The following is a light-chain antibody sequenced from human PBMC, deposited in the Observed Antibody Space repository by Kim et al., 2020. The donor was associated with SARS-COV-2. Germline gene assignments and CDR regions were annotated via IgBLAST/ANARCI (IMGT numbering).Light chain of an antibody. CDR1: NIGGKD. CDR3: QVWDNRSVV. J-gene: IGLJ3*02. CDR2: RDA. V-gene: IGLV3-9*01. Sequence: SYELTQPLSVSVAPGQTATITCEGANIGGKDVHWYQQQSGQAPVMVIYRDAKRPSGIPERFSGSNSGNTATLTITRAQVGDEAYYYCQVWDNRSVVFGGG.